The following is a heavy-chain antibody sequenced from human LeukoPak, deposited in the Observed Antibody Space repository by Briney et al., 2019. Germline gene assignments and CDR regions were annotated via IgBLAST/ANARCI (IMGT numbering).Heavy chain of an antibody. Sequence: EGSLRLSCAASGFTFSNYAINWVRQAPGTGLAWVSRIRAGGDGTYYADSVKGRFTISRDNSKNRLYLQMNSLRADDTAVYYCARDSSTSNYYFGMDVWGQGTTVTVSS. V-gene: IGHV3-23*01. CDR3: ARDSSTSNYYFGMDV. CDR1: GFTFSNYA. CDR2: IRAGGDGT. D-gene: IGHD2-15*01. J-gene: IGHJ6*02.